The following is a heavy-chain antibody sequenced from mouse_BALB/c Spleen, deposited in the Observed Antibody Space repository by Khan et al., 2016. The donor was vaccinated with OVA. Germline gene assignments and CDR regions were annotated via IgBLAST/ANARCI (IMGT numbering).Heavy chain of an antibody. CDR2: IDPENGHN. CDR1: GFNIKDYY. CDR3: ARSGYFAWFGY. J-gene: IGHJ3*01. Sequence: VQLQQSGAEVVRPGALVKLSCKAYGFNIKDYYIHWVKQRPEQGLEWIGWIDPENGHNINDPKFQGKANITADSSSTTAYLQLSSLTSEDTAGYYCARSGYFAWFGYGGQGTLVTVSA. V-gene: IGHV14-1*02.